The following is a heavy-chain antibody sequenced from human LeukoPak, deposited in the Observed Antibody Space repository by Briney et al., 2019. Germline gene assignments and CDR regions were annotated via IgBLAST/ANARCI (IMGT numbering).Heavy chain of an antibody. Sequence: GSLRLSCATSGFSFSRYWMSWVRQAPGRGLEWVANMNEDGSKKFYGDSVKGRFTISRDNAKNSLYLQMNSLRAEDTALYYCARHGNDNLECWGQGTLVTASS. V-gene: IGHV3-7*01. D-gene: IGHD5-12*01. CDR1: GFSFSRYW. J-gene: IGHJ4*02. CDR2: MNEDGSKK. CDR3: ARHGNDNLEC.